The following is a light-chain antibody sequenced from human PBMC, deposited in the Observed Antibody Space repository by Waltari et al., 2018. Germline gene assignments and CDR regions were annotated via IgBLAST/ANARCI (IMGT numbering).Light chain of an antibody. CDR1: QSVSTS. CDR3: QQRSTWPPIT. Sequence: DIVLTQSPATLSLSPGERATLSCRASQSVSTSLARYQQKPGQAPRLLIYDASNRAAGIPARFTGIGSGTDFTLTISSLEPEDFGVYYCQQRSTWPPITFGQGTRLEIK. J-gene: IGKJ5*01. V-gene: IGKV3-11*01. CDR2: DAS.